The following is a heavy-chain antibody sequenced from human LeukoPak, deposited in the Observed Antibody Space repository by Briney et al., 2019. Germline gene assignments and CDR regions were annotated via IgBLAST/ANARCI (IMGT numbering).Heavy chain of an antibody. CDR3: AQLIQLWLFDP. CDR1: GFTFSGCA. D-gene: IGHD5-18*01. Sequence: GGSLRLSCAASGFTFSGCAMSWVRQAPGKGLEWVSAISGSGISTYYADSVKGRFTISRDNSKNTLYLQMNSLRAEDTAVYYCAQLIQLWLFDPWGQGTLVTVSS. J-gene: IGHJ5*02. CDR2: ISGSGIST. V-gene: IGHV3-23*01.